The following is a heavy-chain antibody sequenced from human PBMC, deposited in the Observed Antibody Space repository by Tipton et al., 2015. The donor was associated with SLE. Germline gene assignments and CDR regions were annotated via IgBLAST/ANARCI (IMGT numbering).Heavy chain of an antibody. J-gene: IGHJ5*02. V-gene: IGHV4-39*01. CDR2: IYYSGRT. CDR1: GGSISTSNNY. CDR3: ARHDTNYGRNWFDP. D-gene: IGHD2-8*01. Sequence: TLSLTCTVSGGSISTSNNYWDWIRQPPGKRLEWIGIIYYSGRTDYNPSLKGRVTMSVDTSNNQFSLRLTSLTAADTAVYYCARHDTNYGRNWFDPWGQGTLVAVSS.